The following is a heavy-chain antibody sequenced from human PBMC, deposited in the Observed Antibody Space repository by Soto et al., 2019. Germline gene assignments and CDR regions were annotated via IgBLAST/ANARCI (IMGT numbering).Heavy chain of an antibody. J-gene: IGHJ4*02. CDR1: GGSFSDYS. D-gene: IGHD3-9*01. Sequence: PSETLSLTCAVYGGSFSDYSWTWIRQPPGKGLEWIGEINHSGSTYYNPSLKSRVTISVDTSKNQFPLKLSSVTAADTAVYYCVRFWPPPYSDALTDYTDAFDDWGQRALVTVSS. V-gene: IGHV4-34*01. CDR3: VRFWPPPYSDALTDYTDAFDD. CDR2: INHSGST.